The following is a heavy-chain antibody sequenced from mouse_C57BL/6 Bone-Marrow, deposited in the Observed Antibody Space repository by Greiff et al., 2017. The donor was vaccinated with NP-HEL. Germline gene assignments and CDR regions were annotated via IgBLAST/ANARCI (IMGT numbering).Heavy chain of an antibody. CDR1: GFSLTSYG. V-gene: IGHV2-2*01. J-gene: IGHJ2*01. D-gene: IGHD2-5*01. CDR3: ARTPYYSNYGYFDY. Sequence: QVQLKESGPGLVQPSQSLSITCTVSGFSLTSYGVHWVRQSPGKGLEWLGVIWSGGSTDYNAAFISRLSISKDNSKSQVFFKMNSLQADDTAIYYCARTPYYSNYGYFDYWGQGTTLTVSS. CDR2: IWSGGST.